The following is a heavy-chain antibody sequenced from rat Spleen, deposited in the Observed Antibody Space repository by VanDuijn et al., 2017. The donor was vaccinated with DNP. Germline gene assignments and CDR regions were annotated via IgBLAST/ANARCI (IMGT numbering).Heavy chain of an antibody. CDR2: INYSGST. CDR3: ARFDNYYYDGYYDY. CDR1: GYSITSNY. Sequence: EVQLQESGPGLVKPSQSLSLTCSVTGYSITSNYWGWVRKFPGNKMEWIGHINYSGSTSYNPSLKSRISITRNTSKNQFFLQLNSVTSEDTATYYCARFDNYYYDGYYDYWGQGVMVTVSS. J-gene: IGHJ2*01. D-gene: IGHD1-12*03. V-gene: IGHV3-1*01.